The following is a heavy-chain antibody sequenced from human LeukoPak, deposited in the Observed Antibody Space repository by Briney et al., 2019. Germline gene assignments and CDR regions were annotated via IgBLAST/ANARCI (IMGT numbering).Heavy chain of an antibody. CDR2: INTDSGKA. J-gene: IGHJ3*02. CDR3: AREILRFDI. CDR1: GYIFNRQG. Sequence: ASVKVSCKASGYIFNRQGMNWVRQAPGQGLEWMGWINTDSGKATYAQGFTGRLVFSLDSSVSTVYLQISDLMPEDTAKYYCAREILRFDIWGQGTTVTVSS. V-gene: IGHV7-4-1*02.